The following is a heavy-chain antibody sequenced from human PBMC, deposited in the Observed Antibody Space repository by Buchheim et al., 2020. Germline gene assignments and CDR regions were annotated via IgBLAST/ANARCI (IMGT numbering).Heavy chain of an antibody. Sequence: QLQLQESGPGLVKPSETLSLTCSVSGGSISTSNYYWGWIRQPPGKKLEWIGSIHYSGTTYYNPSLKSRVIISVDKSKNQFSLKVDSVTAANTTVYHCANERYSHGVCYLYYMDVWGKGTT. CDR3: ANERYSHGVCYLYYMDV. J-gene: IGHJ6*03. D-gene: IGHD2-8*01. CDR2: IHYSGTT. V-gene: IGHV4-39*01. CDR1: GGSISTSNYY.